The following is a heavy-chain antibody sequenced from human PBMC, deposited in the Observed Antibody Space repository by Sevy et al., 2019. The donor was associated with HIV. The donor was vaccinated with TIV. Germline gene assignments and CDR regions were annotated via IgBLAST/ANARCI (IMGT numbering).Heavy chain of an antibody. Sequence: GGSLRLSCAASGFIFDDYAMHWVRQAPGKGLEWVSLIDWDGAGTYYADSVKGRFTISRDNNKNSLYLQMNSLKLEDTALYYCGKDIINYGSGSYALDNWGQGTLVTVSS. V-gene: IGHV3-43D*04. D-gene: IGHD3-10*01. CDR3: GKDIINYGSGSYALDN. CDR1: GFIFDDYA. CDR2: IDWDGAGT. J-gene: IGHJ4*02.